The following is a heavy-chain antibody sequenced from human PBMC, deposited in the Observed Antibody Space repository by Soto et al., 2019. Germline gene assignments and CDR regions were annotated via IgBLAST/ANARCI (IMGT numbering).Heavy chain of an antibody. CDR3: ARGRYGDY. CDR1: GYTFTTYT. CDR2: IHAGRGNT. D-gene: IGHD1-1*01. V-gene: IGHV1-3*05. Sequence: QVQLVQSGAEEKKPGDSVKVSCKASGYTFTTYTIHWVRQAPGQRLEWMGWIHAGRGNTESSQKFQGRVTITRDTSASTAYMELSSLRYEDTAVYYCARGRYGDYWGQGALVTVSS. J-gene: IGHJ4*02.